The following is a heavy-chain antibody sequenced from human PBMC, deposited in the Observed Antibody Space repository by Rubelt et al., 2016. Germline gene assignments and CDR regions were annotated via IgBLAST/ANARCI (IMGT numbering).Heavy chain of an antibody. Sequence: APGKGLEWVAVIWYDGSNKYYADSVKGRFTISRDNSKNTLYLQMNSLRAEDTAVYYCARGTYYDFWSGYYTRGFNMDVWGKGTTVTVSS. J-gene: IGHJ6*03. CDR2: IWYDGSNK. CDR3: ARGTYYDFWSGYYTRGFNMDV. V-gene: IGHV3-33*01. D-gene: IGHD3-3*01.